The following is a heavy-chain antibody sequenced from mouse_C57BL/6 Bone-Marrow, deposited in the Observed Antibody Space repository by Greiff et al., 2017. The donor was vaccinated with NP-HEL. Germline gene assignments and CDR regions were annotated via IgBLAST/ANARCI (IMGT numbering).Heavy chain of an antibody. CDR3: AKNGYYGRRTFDV. Sequence: QVQLKESGPGLVQPSQSLSITCTVSGFSLTSYGVHWVRQSPGKGLEWLGVIWRGGSTDYNAAFMSRLSITKDNSKSQVFFKMNSLQADDTAIYYCAKNGYYGRRTFDVWGTGTTVTVSS. CDR2: IWRGGST. D-gene: IGHD1-2*01. J-gene: IGHJ1*03. CDR1: GFSLTSYG. V-gene: IGHV2-5*01.